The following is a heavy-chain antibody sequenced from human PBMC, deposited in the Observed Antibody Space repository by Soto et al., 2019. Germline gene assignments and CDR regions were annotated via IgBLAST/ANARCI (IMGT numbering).Heavy chain of an antibody. CDR2: ISGSGGST. V-gene: IGHV3-23*01. Sequence: GGSLRLSCAASGFTFSSYAMSWVRQAPGKGLEWVSAISGSGGSTYYADSVKGRFTISRDNSKNTLYLQMNSLRAEDTAVYYCATGRYQLLFSARLGNMDVWGKGTTVTVSS. CDR1: GFTFSSYA. D-gene: IGHD2-2*01. J-gene: IGHJ6*03. CDR3: ATGRYQLLFSARLGNMDV.